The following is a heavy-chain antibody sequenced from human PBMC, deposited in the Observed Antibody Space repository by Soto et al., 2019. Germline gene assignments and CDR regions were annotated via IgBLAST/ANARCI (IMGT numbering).Heavy chain of an antibody. V-gene: IGHV4-31*03. J-gene: IGHJ4*02. CDR2: IYYTGAA. Sequence: QVQLQESGPGLVKPSQTLSLTCSVSGGSIDTGGFYWSWARQLPGKGLQWIGYIYYTGAAYYDPALQGRVVITLNTHPTQYALSLTSLTAADTTDYYHASRTFSAMSSDSWGQGRQVT. D-gene: IGHD1-26*01. CDR1: GGSIDTGGFY. CDR3: ASRTFSAMSSDS.